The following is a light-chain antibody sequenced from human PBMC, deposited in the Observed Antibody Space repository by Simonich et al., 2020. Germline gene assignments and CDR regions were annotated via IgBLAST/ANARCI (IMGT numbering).Light chain of an antibody. CDR2: DAS. V-gene: IGKV1-33*01. CDR1: QDISNY. CDR3: QHYDNLGLT. J-gene: IGKJ4*01. Sequence: DIQMTQSPSSLSASVGDRVTITCQASQDISNYLNWYQQKPGKAPKLLIYDASNLETGVPSRFSGSGSGTDFTFTISSLQPEDIATYYCQHYDNLGLTFGGGTKVEIK.